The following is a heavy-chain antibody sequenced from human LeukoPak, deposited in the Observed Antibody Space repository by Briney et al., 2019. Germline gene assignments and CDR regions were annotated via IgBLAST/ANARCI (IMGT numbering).Heavy chain of an antibody. CDR1: GFTFSNYA. CDR2: VSGRDTST. J-gene: IGHJ4*02. V-gene: IGHV3-23*01. CDR3: AKWGDYAGLTGYYDSDY. Sequence: GGSLRLSCAASGFTFSNYAMSWVRQAPGKGLEWVSAVSGRDTSTYYTDSVKGRFTISRDNSKNTLYLQMNSLSAEATAIYYCAKWGDYAGLTGYYDSDYWGQGTLVTVSS. D-gene: IGHD3-9*01.